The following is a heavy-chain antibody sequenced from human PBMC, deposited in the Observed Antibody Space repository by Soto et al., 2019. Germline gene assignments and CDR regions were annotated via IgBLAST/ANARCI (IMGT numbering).Heavy chain of an antibody. CDR3: ARVKAPPRYITMVRGVGDYYYGMDV. V-gene: IGHV4-34*01. CDR1: GGSFSGYY. J-gene: IGHJ6*02. Sequence: TSETLSLTCAVYGGSFSGYYWSWIRQPAGKGLEWSGEMNHSGSTHYNPSLTSRVTTSVDTSKNQSSLKLSSVTAAHTAVYYWARVKAPPRYITMVRGVGDYYYGMDVWGQGTTVTVSS. CDR2: MNHSGST. D-gene: IGHD3-10*01.